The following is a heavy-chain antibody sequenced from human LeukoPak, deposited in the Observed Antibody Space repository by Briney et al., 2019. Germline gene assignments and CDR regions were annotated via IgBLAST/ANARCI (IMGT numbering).Heavy chain of an antibody. CDR3: TRLEGDCTTSSCPDY. Sequence: GGSLRLSCAASGFTFSGSAIHWVRQSSGKGPEWVGRIRSKADSYATAYAASVKGRFTISRDDSKNTAFLQMNSLETEDTAVYYCTRLEGDCTTSSCPDYWGQGTLVTVSS. V-gene: IGHV3-73*01. CDR2: IRSKADSYAT. D-gene: IGHD2-2*01. J-gene: IGHJ4*02. CDR1: GFTFSGSA.